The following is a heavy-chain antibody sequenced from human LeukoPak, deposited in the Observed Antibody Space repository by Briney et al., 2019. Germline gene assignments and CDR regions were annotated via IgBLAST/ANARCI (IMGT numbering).Heavy chain of an antibody. CDR3: AKENSPLSERGVHDAFDI. V-gene: IGHV3-30*18. CDR1: GFTFSSYG. J-gene: IGHJ3*02. D-gene: IGHD3-3*01. CDR2: ISYDGSNK. Sequence: GGSLRLSCAASGFTFSSYGMHWVRQAPGKGLEWVAVISYDGSNKYYADSVKGRFTISRDNSKNTLYLQMNSLRAEDTAVYYCAKENSPLSERGVHDAFDIWGQGTMVTVSS.